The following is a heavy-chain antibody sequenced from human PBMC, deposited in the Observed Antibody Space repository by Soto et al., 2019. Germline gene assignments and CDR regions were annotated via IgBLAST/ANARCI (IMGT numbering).Heavy chain of an antibody. D-gene: IGHD3-3*01. CDR1: GGSISSGGYY. V-gene: IGHV4-31*03. CDR3: ARGVGLRFLEWFQGLNWFDP. J-gene: IGHJ5*02. CDR2: IYYSGST. Sequence: SETLSLTCTVSGGSISSGGYYWSWIRQHPGKGLEWIGYIYYSGSTYYNPSLKSRVTISVDTSKNQFSLKLSSVTAADTAVYYCARGVGLRFLEWFQGLNWFDPWGQGTLVTVSS.